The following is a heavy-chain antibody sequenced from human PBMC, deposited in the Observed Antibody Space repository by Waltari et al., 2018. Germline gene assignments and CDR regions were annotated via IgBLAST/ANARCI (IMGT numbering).Heavy chain of an antibody. CDR1: GFTFSSYA. Sequence: EVQLLESGGGLVQPGGSLRLSCAASGFTFSSYAMGWVRQAPGKGLGWVSAMCGSGGIKYYADSVKGRFTISRDNSKNTLYLQMNSLRAEDTAAYYCAKAYRVEGGQGTLVTVSS. CDR3: AKAYRVE. V-gene: IGHV3-23*01. CDR2: MCGSGGIK. J-gene: IGHJ4*02.